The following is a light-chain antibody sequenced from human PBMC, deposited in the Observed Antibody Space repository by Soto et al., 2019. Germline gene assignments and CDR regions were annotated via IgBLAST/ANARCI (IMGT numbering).Light chain of an antibody. CDR3: CSYGGSYV. J-gene: IGLJ1*01. CDR2: EVS. CDR1: SSDVGSYNL. V-gene: IGLV2-23*02. Sequence: QSALTQPASVSGSPGQSITISCTGTSSDVGSYNLVSWYQQHPGKAPKVMIYEVSKRPSGVSYRFSGSKSGNTASLTISGLQAEDEADYYCCSYGGSYVFGPGTKLTVL.